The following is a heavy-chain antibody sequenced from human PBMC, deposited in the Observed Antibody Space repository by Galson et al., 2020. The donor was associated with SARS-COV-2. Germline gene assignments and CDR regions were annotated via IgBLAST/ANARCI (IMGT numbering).Heavy chain of an antibody. CDR2: IGGSGGST. J-gene: IGHJ4*02. CDR1: GFTFSNYA. D-gene: IGHD3-22*01. Sequence: GGSLRLSCAASGFTFSNYAMSWVRQAPGKGLEWVSAIGGSGGSTYYADSVKGRFTISRDNSKNTLYLQMHSLRAEDTAVYYCAKRDDSSGYPYYFDYWGQGTLVTVSS. CDR3: AKRDDSSGYPYYFDY. V-gene: IGHV3-23*01.